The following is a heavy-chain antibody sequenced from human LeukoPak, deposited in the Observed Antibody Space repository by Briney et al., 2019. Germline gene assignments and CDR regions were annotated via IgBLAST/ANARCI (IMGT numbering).Heavy chain of an antibody. Sequence: SETLSLTCAVYGGSFSGYYWSWVRQPPGKGLEWIGEINHSGSTNYNPSLKSRVTISVDTSKNQFSLKLSSVTAADTAVYYCARGRGMVTFGRVIVRPLFDYWGQGTLVTVSS. CDR3: ARGRGMVTFGRVIVRPLFDY. V-gene: IGHV4-34*01. J-gene: IGHJ4*02. CDR2: INHSGST. CDR1: GGSFSGYY. D-gene: IGHD3-16*02.